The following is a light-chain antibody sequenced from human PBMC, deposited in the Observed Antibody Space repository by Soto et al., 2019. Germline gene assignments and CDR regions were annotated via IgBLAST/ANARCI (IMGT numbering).Light chain of an antibody. CDR3: SSYTSSSTRV. CDR2: EVS. Sequence: QSVLTQPASVSGSPGQSITISCTGTSSDVGGYNYVSWYQQHPGKAPKLMIYEVSNRPSGVSNRFSGSKSGNTASLTISGLQAADEAAYYCSSYTSSSTRVFGGGTKLTVL. V-gene: IGLV2-14*01. CDR1: SSDVGGYNY. J-gene: IGLJ3*02.